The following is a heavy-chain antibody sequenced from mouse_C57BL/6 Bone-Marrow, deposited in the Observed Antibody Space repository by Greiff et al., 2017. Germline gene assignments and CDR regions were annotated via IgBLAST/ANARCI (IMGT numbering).Heavy chain of an antibody. D-gene: IGHD1-1*01. J-gene: IGHJ1*03. CDR1: GYTFTDYY. Sequence: QVQLQQSGAELVRPGASVKLSCKASGYTFTDYYINWVKQRPGQGLEWIARIYPGSGNTYYNEKFKGKATLTAEKSSSTAYMQLSSLTSEDSAVYFCARGLVSYGSSYGYWYFDVWGTGTTVTVSS. CDR2: IYPGSGNT. CDR3: ARGLVSYGSSYGYWYFDV. V-gene: IGHV1-76*01.